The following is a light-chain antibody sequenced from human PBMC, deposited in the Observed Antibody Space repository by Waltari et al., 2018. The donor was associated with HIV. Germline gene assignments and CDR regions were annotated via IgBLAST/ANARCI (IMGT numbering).Light chain of an antibody. CDR3: AAWDDSLSGLHVV. Sequence: QSVLTQPPSASGTPGQRVTISCSGSSSNIGRNYVYWSQPLPGTAPKLLIYRNNRRPSGVPDRFSGSKSGTSASLAISGLRSEDEADYYCAAWDDSLSGLHVVFGRGTKVTVL. J-gene: IGLJ2*01. V-gene: IGLV1-47*01. CDR1: SSNIGRNY. CDR2: RNN.